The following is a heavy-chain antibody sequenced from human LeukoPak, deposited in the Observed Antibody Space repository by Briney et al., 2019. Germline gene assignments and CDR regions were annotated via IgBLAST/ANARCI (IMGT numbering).Heavy chain of an antibody. Sequence: GGSLRLSCAASGFTVSRNYMSWVRQAPGKGLEWVSVIYSGGSTYYSDSVKGRFTISRDNSKNTLYLQMNSLRAEDTAVYYCAKDRSTYYDFWSALGYWGQGTLVTVSS. CDR2: IYSGGST. CDR1: GFTVSRNY. CDR3: AKDRSTYYDFWSALGY. V-gene: IGHV3-53*05. D-gene: IGHD3-3*01. J-gene: IGHJ4*02.